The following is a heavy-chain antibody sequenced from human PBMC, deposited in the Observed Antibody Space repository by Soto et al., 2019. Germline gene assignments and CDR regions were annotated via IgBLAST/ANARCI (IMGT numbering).Heavy chain of an antibody. CDR3: ARIRRCGGDCFYRQKYNWFDP. CDR1: EFTFSGYR. V-gene: IGHV3-21*01. J-gene: IGHJ5*02. D-gene: IGHD2-21*01. CDR2: ISSSSSYI. Sequence: PGGPLGLSCADSEFTFSGYRMIGVRQAPGKGLEWVSSISSSSSYIYYVDSVKGRFTISRDNAKNSLYLQMNSLRAEDTAVYYCARIRRCGGDCFYRQKYNWFDPWGQGTLVTVSS.